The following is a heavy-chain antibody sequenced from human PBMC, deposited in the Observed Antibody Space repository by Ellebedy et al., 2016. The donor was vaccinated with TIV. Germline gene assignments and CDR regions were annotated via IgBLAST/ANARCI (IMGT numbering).Heavy chain of an antibody. CDR1: GGTFSSYA. V-gene: IGHV1-69*04. CDR3: ARRAVGHWFNP. Sequence: SVKVSXXASGGTFSSYAISWVRQAPGQGLEWMGRIIPILGIANYAQKFQGRVTITADKSTSTAYMELSSLRSEDTAVYYCARRAVGHWFNPWGQGTLVTVSS. CDR2: IIPILGIA. D-gene: IGHD3-16*01. J-gene: IGHJ5*02.